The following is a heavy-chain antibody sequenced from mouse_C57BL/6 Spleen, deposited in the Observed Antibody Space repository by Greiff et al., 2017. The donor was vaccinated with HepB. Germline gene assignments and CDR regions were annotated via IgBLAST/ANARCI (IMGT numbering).Heavy chain of an antibody. Sequence: EVKLQQSGGGLVKPGGSLKLSCAASGFTFSDYGMHWVRQAPEKGLEWVAYISSGSSTIYYADTVKGRFTISRDNAKNTLFLQMTSLRSEDTAMYYCARKANWVDYWGQGTTLTVSS. V-gene: IGHV5-17*01. J-gene: IGHJ2*01. CDR1: GFTFSDYG. CDR2: ISSGSSTI. CDR3: ARKANWVDY. D-gene: IGHD4-1*01.